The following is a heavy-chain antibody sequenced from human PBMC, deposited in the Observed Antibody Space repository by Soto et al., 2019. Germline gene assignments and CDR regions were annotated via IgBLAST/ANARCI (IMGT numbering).Heavy chain of an antibody. J-gene: IGHJ3*02. CDR1: GGSISSGVYY. CDR2: MYYRGNS. Sequence: QVQLQESGPGLVKPSQTLSLTCTVSGGSISSGVYYWRRIRQPPGKGLQWIGYMYYRGNSYYNPCLKSRVNISVDTSKNQFSLKLSSVTAADTAVYYCAREHGYGSYEYVRAFDIWGQVTMVTVSS. V-gene: IGHV4-30-4*01. CDR3: AREHGYGSYEYVRAFDI. D-gene: IGHD3-16*01.